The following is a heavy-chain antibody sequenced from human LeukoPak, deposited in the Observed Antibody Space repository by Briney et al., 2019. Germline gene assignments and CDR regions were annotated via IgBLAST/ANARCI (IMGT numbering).Heavy chain of an antibody. Sequence: SETLSLTCAVYGGSFSGYYWSWIRQPPGKGLEWIGEINHSGSTNYNPSLKSRVTISVDTSKNQFSLKLSSVTAADTAVYYCARQPTTVTSQDAFDIWGQGTMVTVSS. CDR1: GGSFSGYY. D-gene: IGHD4-17*01. J-gene: IGHJ3*02. CDR3: ARQPTTVTSQDAFDI. V-gene: IGHV4-34*01. CDR2: INHSGST.